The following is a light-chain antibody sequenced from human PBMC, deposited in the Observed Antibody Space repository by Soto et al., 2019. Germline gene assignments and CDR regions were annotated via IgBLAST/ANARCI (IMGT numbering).Light chain of an antibody. CDR2: DAS. V-gene: IGKV1-39*01. CDR3: QQSYTTPFT. J-gene: IGKJ3*01. Sequence: DIQMTQSPSSLSASVGDRVTITCRASQNITSYLNWYQQKLGKAPNLLIYDASSLQSGVSSRFRGSGSGTDFTLTISSLQPEDFATYFCQQSYTTPFTFGPGTYVDIK. CDR1: QNITSY.